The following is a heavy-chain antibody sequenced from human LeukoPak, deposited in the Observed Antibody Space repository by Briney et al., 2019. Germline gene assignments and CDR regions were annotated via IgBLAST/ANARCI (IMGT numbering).Heavy chain of an antibody. CDR3: ARQVYSSSWSYYFEY. V-gene: IGHV4-59*01. D-gene: IGHD6-13*01. CDR1: GGSISSYY. CDR2: IHYSGST. Sequence: SETLSLTCTVSGGSISSYYWSWIRQPPGRGLEWIGSIHYSGSTSYNSSLKSRVTISIDTSKNQFSLKLSSVTPADTAVYYCARQVYSSSWSYYFEYWGQGFLVTVSS. J-gene: IGHJ4*02.